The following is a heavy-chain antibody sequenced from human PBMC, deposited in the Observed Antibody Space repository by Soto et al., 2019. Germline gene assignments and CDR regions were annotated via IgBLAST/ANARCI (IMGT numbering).Heavy chain of an antibody. CDR1: GGSFSGYY. V-gene: IGHV4-34*01. Sequence: SETLSLTCAVYGGSFSGYYWSWIRQPPGKGLEWIGEINHSGSTNYNPSLKSRVTISVDTSKNQFSLKLSSVTAADTAVYYCARGRTVTQFDYWGQGTLVTVSS. J-gene: IGHJ4*02. D-gene: IGHD4-17*01. CDR3: ARGRTVTQFDY. CDR2: INHSGST.